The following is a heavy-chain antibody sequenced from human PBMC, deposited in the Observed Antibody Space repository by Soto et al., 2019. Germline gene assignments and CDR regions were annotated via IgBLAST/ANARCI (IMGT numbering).Heavy chain of an antibody. CDR2: TYHSGNP. CDR3: ANKTHGPPFGYFDP. CDR1: GDTISTGGYS. Sequence: QLQLQESGSRLVKSSETLSLTCAVSGDTISTGGYSWAWIRQPPGKALEWIGHTYHSGNPYYNPSLKTRAFISGDRSKHNFSRKLISVPPAHTPVFYSANKTHGPPFGYFDPWAQGTLVTVSS. V-gene: IGHV4-30-2*01. J-gene: IGHJ5*02. D-gene: IGHD6-25*01.